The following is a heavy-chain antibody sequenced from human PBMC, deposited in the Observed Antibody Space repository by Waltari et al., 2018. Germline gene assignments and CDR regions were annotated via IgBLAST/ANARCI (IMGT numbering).Heavy chain of an antibody. D-gene: IGHD2-15*01. V-gene: IGHV1-69*01. CDR3: ARDRGCSGGSCPYYYYGMDV. CDR2: IIPIFGTA. J-gene: IGHJ6*02. Sequence: QVQLVQSGDEVKKPGSSVKVSCKASGGTFSSYAISWVRQAPGQGLEWMGGIIPIFGTANYAQKFQGRVTITADESTSTAYMELSSLRSEDTAVYYCARDRGCSGGSCPYYYYGMDVWGQGTLVTVSS. CDR1: GGTFSSYA.